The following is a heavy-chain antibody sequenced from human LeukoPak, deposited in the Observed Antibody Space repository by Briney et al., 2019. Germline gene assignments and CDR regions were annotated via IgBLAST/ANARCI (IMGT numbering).Heavy chain of an antibody. CDR2: IIPIFGTA. V-gene: IGHV1-69*06. D-gene: IGHD3-10*01. J-gene: IGHJ6*04. CDR1: GGTFSSYA. Sequence: SVNVSCKASGGTFSSYAISWVRQAPGQGLEWMGGIIPIFGTANYAQKFQGRVTITADKSTSTAYMELSSLRSEDTAVYYCATPFADPYYYYYGMDVWGKGTTVTVSS. CDR3: ATPFADPYYYYYGMDV.